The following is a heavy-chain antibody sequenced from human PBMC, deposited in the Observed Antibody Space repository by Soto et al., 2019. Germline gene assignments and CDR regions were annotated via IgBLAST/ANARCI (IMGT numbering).Heavy chain of an antibody. J-gene: IGHJ3*01. CDR2: MNCNGGDT. CDR1: GSTFSCYY. D-gene: IGHD3-9*01. Sequence: QVQLVQSGAEVKKPGASVKVSCKTDGSTFSCYYVHWVRQAPGQGLEWVGLMNCNGGDTMSAQTLNGSVTMTRDTSISTAYMELYRLTVDDAAVYYGARRIWPGAVAVWGQGSMVTASS. V-gene: IGHV1-2*02. CDR3: ARRIWPGAVAV.